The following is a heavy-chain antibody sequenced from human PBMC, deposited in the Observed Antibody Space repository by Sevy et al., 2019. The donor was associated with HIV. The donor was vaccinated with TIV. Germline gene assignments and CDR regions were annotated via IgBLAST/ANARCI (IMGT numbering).Heavy chain of an antibody. V-gene: IGHV3-30*18. CDR2: ISYDGSSQ. J-gene: IGHJ4*01. D-gene: IGHD3-10*02. CDR3: TKESLRGTYIRGDFDH. CDR1: GFTFQTFG. Sequence: GESLKISCSAFGFTFQTFGMHWVRQAPGKGPEWLAVISYDGSSQNYADSVKGRFTISRDNSKNLLFLQMNSLIPKDTAVYFCTKESLRGTYIRGDFDHWGHGTLVTVSS.